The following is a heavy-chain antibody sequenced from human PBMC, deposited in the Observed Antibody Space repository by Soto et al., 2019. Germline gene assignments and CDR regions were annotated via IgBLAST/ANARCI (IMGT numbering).Heavy chain of an antibody. Sequence: EVQLVESGGGLVKPGGSLRLSCAASGFTFSSYSMNWVRQAPGKGLEWVSSISSSSSYIYYADSVKGRFTISRDNAKNSLYLQMNSLRAEDMAVYYCARDLTTVTTSVYWYFDLWGRGTLVTVSS. CDR2: ISSSSSYI. V-gene: IGHV3-21*01. J-gene: IGHJ2*01. CDR1: GFTFSSYS. D-gene: IGHD4-17*01. CDR3: ARDLTTVTTSVYWYFDL.